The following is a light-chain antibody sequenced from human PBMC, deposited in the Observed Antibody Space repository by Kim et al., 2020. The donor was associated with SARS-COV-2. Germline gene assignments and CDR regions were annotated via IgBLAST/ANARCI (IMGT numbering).Light chain of an antibody. V-gene: IGKV3-20*01. CDR2: GAS. CDR3: QQYRSSPYT. Sequence: EIVLTQSPGTLSLSPGERATLSCRASQSVSSSYLAWYQQKPGQAPRLLIYGASSRATGIPDRFSGSGSGTDFTLTISRLEPEDFAVYHCQQYRSSPYTLGQG. CDR1: QSVSSSY. J-gene: IGKJ2*01.